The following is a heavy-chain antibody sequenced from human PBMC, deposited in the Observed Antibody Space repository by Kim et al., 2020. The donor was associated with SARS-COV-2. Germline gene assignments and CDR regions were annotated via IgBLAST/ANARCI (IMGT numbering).Heavy chain of an antibody. CDR2: ISSSGSTI. Sequence: GGSLRLSCAASGFTFSSYEMNWVRQAPGKGLEWVSYISSSGSTIYYADSVKGRFTISRDNAKNSLYLQMNSLRAEDTAVYYCATDSAYDRYYYYGMDVWGQGTTVTVSS. D-gene: IGHD5-12*01. V-gene: IGHV3-48*03. CDR3: ATDSAYDRYYYYGMDV. CDR1: GFTFSSYE. J-gene: IGHJ6*02.